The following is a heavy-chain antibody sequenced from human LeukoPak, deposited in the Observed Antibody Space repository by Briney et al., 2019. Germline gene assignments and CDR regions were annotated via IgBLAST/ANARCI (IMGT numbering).Heavy chain of an antibody. CDR1: GVSFSGYY. V-gene: IGHV4-34*01. Sequence: SETLSLTCAVYGVSFSGYYWSWIRQPQGKGLEWVGEINHSGSTYYNPSLKSRVTISVDTSKNQFSLKLTSVTAADTAVYYCATLGEYFDSSGYYYNWGQGTLVTVSS. CDR2: INHSGST. D-gene: IGHD3-22*01. J-gene: IGHJ4*02. CDR3: ATLGEYFDSSGYYYN.